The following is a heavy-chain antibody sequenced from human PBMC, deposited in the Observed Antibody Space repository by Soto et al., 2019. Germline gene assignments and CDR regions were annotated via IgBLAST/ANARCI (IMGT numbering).Heavy chain of an antibody. V-gene: IGHV3-66*01. CDR1: GFTVSSNY. J-gene: IGHJ4*02. CDR3: ARVASYFSDTSGAPDC. Sequence: GGSLRLSCAASGFTVSSNYMSWVRQAPGKGLEWVSVIYSGGSTYYADSVKGRFTISRDNSKNTLYLQMNSLRAEDTAVYYCARVASYFSDTSGAPDCWGQGTLVTVSS. CDR2: IYSGGST. D-gene: IGHD3-22*01.